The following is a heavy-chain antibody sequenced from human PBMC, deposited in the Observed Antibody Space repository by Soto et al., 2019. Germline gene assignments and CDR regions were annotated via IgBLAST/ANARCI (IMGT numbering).Heavy chain of an antibody. Sequence: GGSLRLSCAASGFTFSSYSMNWVRQAPGKGLEWVSSISSSSSYIYYADSVKGRFTISRDNAKNSLYLQMNSLRAEDTAVYYCARGRNVVPAAMRGGEFDYWGQGTLVTVSS. V-gene: IGHV3-21*01. CDR2: ISSSSSYI. CDR3: ARGRNVVPAAMRGGEFDY. J-gene: IGHJ4*02. D-gene: IGHD2-2*01. CDR1: GFTFSSYS.